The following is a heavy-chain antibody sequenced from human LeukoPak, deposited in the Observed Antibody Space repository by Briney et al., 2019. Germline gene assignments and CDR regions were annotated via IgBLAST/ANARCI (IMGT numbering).Heavy chain of an antibody. J-gene: IGHJ6*02. Sequence: GGSLRLSCAVSGFTFSTYAMSWVRQAPGKGLEWVSAISFSGGSTYYADSVKGRFTISRGNSKNTLYLQMNSLRAEDTAVYYCAKEAFNWLRSHYYGVDVWGQGTTVTVSS. CDR3: AKEAFNWLRSHYYGVDV. CDR2: ISFSGGST. V-gene: IGHV3-23*01. CDR1: GFTFSTYA. D-gene: IGHD5-12*01.